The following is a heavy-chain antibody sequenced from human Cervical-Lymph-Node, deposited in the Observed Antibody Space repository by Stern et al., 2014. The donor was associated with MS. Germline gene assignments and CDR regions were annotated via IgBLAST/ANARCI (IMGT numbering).Heavy chain of an antibody. J-gene: IGHJ5*02. CDR2: IYQDGST. Sequence: QLQLQESGPGLVKPSETLSLTCTVSGGSFNHYYWSWIRQPPGKGLEWIGYIYQDGSTKYNPSLKSRVTISLHTSKKQFSLRLTSVTAADTAVYYCARVDDCSGGTCFSTSWFDPWGQGTLVTVSS. CDR3: ARVDDCSGGTCFSTSWFDP. CDR1: GGSFNHYY. V-gene: IGHV4-59*01. D-gene: IGHD2-15*01.